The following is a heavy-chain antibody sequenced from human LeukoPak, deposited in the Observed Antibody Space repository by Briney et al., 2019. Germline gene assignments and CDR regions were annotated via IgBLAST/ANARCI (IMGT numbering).Heavy chain of an antibody. D-gene: IGHD5-18*01. J-gene: IGHJ4*01. Sequence: ASVKLSCTASGFTFTSYDINWVRQATGQGLEWMGWMNPASANTGYAQTFQGRVTMTGNTSISTAYMELSSLRSEDTAVYYCAKGLRGYSDGCRTSFDYWGQGTLVTVSS. CDR1: GFTFTSYD. CDR3: AKGLRGYSDGCRTSFDY. V-gene: IGHV1-8*02. CDR2: MNPASANT.